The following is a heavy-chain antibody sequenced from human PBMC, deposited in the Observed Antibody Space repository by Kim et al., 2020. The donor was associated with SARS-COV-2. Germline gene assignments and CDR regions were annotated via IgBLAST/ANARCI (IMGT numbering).Heavy chain of an antibody. J-gene: IGHJ3*02. Sequence: YADSVQGRHTISRDNAKNTMFLQKTSLRAEDTAVYYCHVRQVISDSFDIWGQGPMVSVSS. D-gene: IGHD3-10*01. CDR3: HVRQVISDSFDI. V-gene: IGHV3-74*01.